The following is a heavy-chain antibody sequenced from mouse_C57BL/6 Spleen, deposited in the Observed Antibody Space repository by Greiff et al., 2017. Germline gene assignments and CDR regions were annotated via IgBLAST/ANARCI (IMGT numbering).Heavy chain of an antibody. D-gene: IGHD1-2*01. V-gene: IGHV1-64*01. J-gene: IGHJ1*03. Sequence: QVQLQQPGAELVKPGASVKLSCKASGYTFTSYWMHWVKQRPGQGLEWIGMIHPNSGSTNYNEKFKSKATLTVDKSSSTAYMQLSSLTSEDAAVYYCARGETARYFEVWGTGTTVTVAS. CDR2: IHPNSGST. CDR3: ARGETARYFEV. CDR1: GYTFTSYW.